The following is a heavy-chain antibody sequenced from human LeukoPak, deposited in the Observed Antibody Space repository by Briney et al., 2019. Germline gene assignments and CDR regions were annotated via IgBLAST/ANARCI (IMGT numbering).Heavy chain of an antibody. CDR3: ARVSVGATGALFDY. D-gene: IGHD1-26*01. CDR1: GGSISSTSYY. J-gene: IGHJ4*02. V-gene: IGHV4-39*07. CDR2: IYYSGST. Sequence: PSETLSLTCTVSGGSISSTSYYWGWIRQPPGKGLECIGTIYYSGSTYYNPSLKSRVTISVDTSKNQFSLKLSSVTAADTAVYYCARVSVGATGALFDYWGQGTLVTVSS.